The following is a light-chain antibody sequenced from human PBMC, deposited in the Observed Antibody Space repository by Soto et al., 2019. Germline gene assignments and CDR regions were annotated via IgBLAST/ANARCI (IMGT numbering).Light chain of an antibody. V-gene: IGKV3-20*01. Sequence: EVVLTQSPGTLSLSPGERATLSCRASQSVSSSYLALYQQKPRQAPRLLIYGTSSRATGIPDRFSGSGSGTDFTLTISRLETEDYAVYYCQQYGSSSWTFGQGTKVDIK. CDR2: GTS. CDR3: QQYGSSSWT. CDR1: QSVSSSY. J-gene: IGKJ1*01.